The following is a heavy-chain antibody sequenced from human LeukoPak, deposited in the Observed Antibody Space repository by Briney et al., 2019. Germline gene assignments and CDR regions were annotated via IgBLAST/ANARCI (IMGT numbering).Heavy chain of an antibody. D-gene: IGHD1-7*01. CDR1: GGSISSSTYY. CDR3: ARLKGNYGYFQH. J-gene: IGHJ1*01. Sequence: MPSETLSLTCTVSGGSISSSTYYWGWIRQPPGKGLEWIGSIFYNGNTYSSPSLKSRVAISVDTSKNQFSLKLSSVTAADTAVYFCARLKGNYGYFQHWGQGTLVTVSS. V-gene: IGHV4-39*01. CDR2: IFYNGNT.